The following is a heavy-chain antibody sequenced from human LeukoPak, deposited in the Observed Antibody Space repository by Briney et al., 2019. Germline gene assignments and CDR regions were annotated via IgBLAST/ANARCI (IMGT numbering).Heavy chain of an antibody. Sequence: PSDSLSLTCTVSGDSSTNSLYYWGWIRQPPGKGLEGIGSIDYSGSTYYNPSLKSRATISIDTSKNQFSLKLSSVTAADTAVYYCAREYTLYRSGWFLDYWGQGTVVTVSS. CDR2: IDYSGST. CDR1: GDSSTNSLYY. D-gene: IGHD6-19*01. CDR3: AREYTLYRSGWFLDY. V-gene: IGHV4-39*07. J-gene: IGHJ4*02.